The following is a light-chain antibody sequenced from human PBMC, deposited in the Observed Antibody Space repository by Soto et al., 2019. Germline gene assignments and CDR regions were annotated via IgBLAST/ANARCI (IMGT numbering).Light chain of an antibody. V-gene: IGKV3-20*01. CDR2: GAS. J-gene: IGKJ1*01. CDR3: QQYYSSAPWT. Sequence: EIVLTQSPGTLSLSPGERATLSCRASQSVSSSYFAWYQQKPGQAPRLLIYGASTRATGIPDRFSGSGSGTDFTLTISRLEPEDFAVYYCQQYYSSAPWTFGQGTKV. CDR1: QSVSSSY.